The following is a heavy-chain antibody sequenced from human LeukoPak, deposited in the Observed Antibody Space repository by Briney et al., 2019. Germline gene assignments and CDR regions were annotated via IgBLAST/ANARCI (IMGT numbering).Heavy chain of an antibody. CDR3: ARLYCGGDCFFDC. Sequence: SETLSLTCTVSGGSISSHYWSWIRQPPGKGLEWIGYVYYSGSTSYNPSLKSRVTISLDTSKSHFSLKLSSVTAADTAVYYCARLYCGGDCFFDCWGQGTLVTVSS. D-gene: IGHD2-21*02. CDR1: GGSISSHY. V-gene: IGHV4-59*11. CDR2: VYYSGST. J-gene: IGHJ4*02.